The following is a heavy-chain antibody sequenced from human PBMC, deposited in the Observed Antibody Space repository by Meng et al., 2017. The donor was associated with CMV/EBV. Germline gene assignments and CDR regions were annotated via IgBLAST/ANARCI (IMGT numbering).Heavy chain of an antibody. Sequence: GGSLRLSCAASGFTFSSYSMNWVRQAPGKGLEWVSSSSSSSSYIYYADSVKGRFTISRDNAKNSLYLQMNSLRAEDTAVYYCARVGYSNYQPLYYYYGMDVWGQGTTVTVSS. V-gene: IGHV3-21*01. J-gene: IGHJ6*02. D-gene: IGHD4-11*01. CDR2: SSSSSSYI. CDR1: GFTFSSYS. CDR3: ARVGYSNYQPLYYYYGMDV.